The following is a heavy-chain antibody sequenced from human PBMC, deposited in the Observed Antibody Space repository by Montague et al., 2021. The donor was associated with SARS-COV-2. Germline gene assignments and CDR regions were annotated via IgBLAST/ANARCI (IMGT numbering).Heavy chain of an antibody. J-gene: IGHJ4*02. CDR1: GESIDRDSYY. CDR3: ARPGSVSGWFYFDD. V-gene: IGHV4-39*02. CDR2: LSSSSST. Sequence: SETLSLTCIVSGESIDRDSYYWGWLRQSPGKGLEWIGSLSSSSSTYYYPSLRSRVTISMDTSKNHFSLKLNAVTATDTAVYFCARPGSVSGWFYFDDWGQGTLVSVSS. D-gene: IGHD6-19*01.